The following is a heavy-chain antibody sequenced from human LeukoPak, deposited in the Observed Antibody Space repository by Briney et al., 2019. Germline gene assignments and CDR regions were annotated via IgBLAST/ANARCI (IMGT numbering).Heavy chain of an antibody. CDR3: ARLYCSGGSCYNAFDI. CDR2: IYTSGST. V-gene: IGHV4-4*07. Sequence: SETLSLTCTVSGGSISSYYWSWIRQPAGKGLEWIVRIYTSGSTNYNPSPKSRVTMSVGTSKNQFSLKLSSVTAADTAVYYCARLYCSGGSCYNAFDIWGQGTMVTVSS. D-gene: IGHD2-15*01. CDR1: GGSISSYY. J-gene: IGHJ3*02.